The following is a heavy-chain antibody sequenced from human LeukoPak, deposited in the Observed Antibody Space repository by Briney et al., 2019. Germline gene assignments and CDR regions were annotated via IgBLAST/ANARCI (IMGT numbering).Heavy chain of an antibody. CDR1: GGSISSYY. J-gene: IGHJ2*01. V-gene: IGHV4-59*01. CDR3: ARGDGDYGFPSVDWYFDL. CDR2: IYYSGST. D-gene: IGHD4-17*01. Sequence: PSETLALTCTVSGGSISSYYWSWIRQPPGKGLEWIGYIYYSGSTNYNPSLKSRVTISVDTSKNQSSLKLSSVTAADTAVYYCARGDGDYGFPSVDWYFDLWGRGTLVTVSS.